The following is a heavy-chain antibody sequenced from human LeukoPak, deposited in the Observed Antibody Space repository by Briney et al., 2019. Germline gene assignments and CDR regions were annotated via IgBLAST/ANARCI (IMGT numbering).Heavy chain of an antibody. CDR2: IKKGGGDK. V-gene: IGHV3-7*01. CDR3: ARGLWYY. Sequence: PGGSLRLSCVASGFNFSNYWMSWVRQAPGKGLEWVANIKKGGGDKYYADSVKGRFTISRDNTKNSLYLQVNSLRVEDTAIYYCARGLWYYWGQGTLVTVSS. CDR1: GFNFSNYW. J-gene: IGHJ4*02. D-gene: IGHD3-10*01.